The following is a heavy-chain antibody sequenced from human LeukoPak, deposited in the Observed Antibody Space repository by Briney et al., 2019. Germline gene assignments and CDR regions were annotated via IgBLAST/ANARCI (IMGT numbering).Heavy chain of an antibody. D-gene: IGHD2-15*01. J-gene: IGHJ4*02. CDR3: ARGFGYCSGGSCYWVY. Sequence: PSETLSLTCTVSSGSISSSSYYWGWIRQPPGQGLEWIGTIYYSGSTYYNPSLKSRVTISVDTSKNQFSLKLSSVTAADTAVYYCARGFGYCSGGSCYWVYWGQGTLVTVSS. V-gene: IGHV4-39*07. CDR2: IYYSGST. CDR1: SGSISSSSYY.